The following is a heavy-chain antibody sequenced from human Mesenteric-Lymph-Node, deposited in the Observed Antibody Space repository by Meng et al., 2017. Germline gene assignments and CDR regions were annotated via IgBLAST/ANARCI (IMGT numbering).Heavy chain of an antibody. Sequence: GGSLRLSCAASGFTFDDYGMSWVRQAPGKGLEWVSGINWNGGSTGYADSVKGRFTISRDNAKNSLYLQMNSLRAEDTALYYCARDGDSSGYYYFQHWGQGTLVTVSS. CDR3: ARDGDSSGYYYFQH. D-gene: IGHD3-22*01. J-gene: IGHJ1*01. CDR1: GFTFDDYG. V-gene: IGHV3-20*04. CDR2: INWNGGST.